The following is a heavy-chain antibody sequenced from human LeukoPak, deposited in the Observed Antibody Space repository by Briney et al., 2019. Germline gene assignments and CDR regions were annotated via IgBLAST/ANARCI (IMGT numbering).Heavy chain of an antibody. V-gene: IGHV3-30*18. CDR3: AKDGVEQWLAYYFDY. CDR1: GFTFSSYG. CDR2: ISYDGNNK. J-gene: IGHJ4*02. Sequence: PGGSLRLSCAASGFTFSSYGMRWVRQAPGKGLEWVAAISYDGNNKYYADSVKGRLTISRDNSKNTLYVQMNSLRAEDTAVYYCAKDGVEQWLAYYFDYWGQGTLVTVSS. D-gene: IGHD6-19*01.